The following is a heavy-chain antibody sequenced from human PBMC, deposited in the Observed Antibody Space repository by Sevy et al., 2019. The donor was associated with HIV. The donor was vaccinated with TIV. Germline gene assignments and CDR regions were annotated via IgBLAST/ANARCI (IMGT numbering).Heavy chain of an antibody. Sequence: SETLSLTCTVSGGSISSYYWSWIRQPPGKGLEWIGYIYYSGSTNYNPSLKSRVTISVDTSKNQFSLKLSSVTAADTAVYYCGGGARWGGYYYYGMDVWGQGTTVTVSS. CDR2: IYYSGST. V-gene: IGHV4-59*01. CDR3: GGGARWGGYYYYGMDV. D-gene: IGHD3-16*01. CDR1: GGSISSYY. J-gene: IGHJ6*02.